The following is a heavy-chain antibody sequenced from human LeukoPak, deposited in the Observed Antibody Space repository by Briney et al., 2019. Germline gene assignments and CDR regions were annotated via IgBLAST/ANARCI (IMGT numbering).Heavy chain of an antibody. CDR1: GFTFSSYA. CDR3: AKNYDSSPFDY. Sequence: GGSLRLSCAASGFTFSSYAMSWVRQAPGKGLEWVSGISGSGGSTYYADSVKGRFTISRDNSENTLYLQMHSLRAEDTAVYYCAKNYDSSPFDYWGQGTLVTVSS. J-gene: IGHJ4*02. V-gene: IGHV3-23*01. CDR2: ISGSGGST. D-gene: IGHD3-22*01.